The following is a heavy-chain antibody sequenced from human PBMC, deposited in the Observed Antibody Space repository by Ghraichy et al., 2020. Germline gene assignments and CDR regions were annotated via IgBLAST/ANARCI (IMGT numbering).Heavy chain of an antibody. CDR2: INHSGST. CDR3: ARGRRKGPYYYYYYYMDV. CDR1: GGSFSGYY. V-gene: IGHV4-34*01. Sequence: SETLSLTCAVYGGSFSGYYWSWIRQPPGKGLEWIGEINHSGSTNYNPSLKSRVTISVDTSKNQFSLKLSSVTAADTAVYYCARGRRKGPYYYYYYYMDVWGKGTTVTVSS. J-gene: IGHJ6*03.